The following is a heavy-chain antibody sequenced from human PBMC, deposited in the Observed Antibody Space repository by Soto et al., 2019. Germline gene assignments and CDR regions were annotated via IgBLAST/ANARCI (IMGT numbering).Heavy chain of an antibody. V-gene: IGHV1-8*01. D-gene: IGHD2-8*02. CDR1: GYTFTSYD. J-gene: IGHJ6*03. CDR2: MNPNSGNT. Sequence: SVKVSCKASGYTFTSYDINWVRKATGQGLEWMGWMNPNSGNTGYAQKFQGRVTMTRNTSISTAYMELSSLRSEDTAVYYCARGWSRHYYYYYMDVWGKGTTVTVSS. CDR3: ARGWSRHYYYYYMDV.